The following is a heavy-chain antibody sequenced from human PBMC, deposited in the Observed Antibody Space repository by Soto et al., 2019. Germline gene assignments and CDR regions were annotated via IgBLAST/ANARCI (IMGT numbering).Heavy chain of an antibody. D-gene: IGHD4-17*01. J-gene: IGHJ4*02. V-gene: IGHV1-24*01. CDR1: GYTLTELS. CDR2: FDPEDGET. Sequence: ASVKVSCKVSGYTLTELSMHWVRQAPGKGLEWMGGFDPEDGETIYAQKFQGRVTMTEDTSTDTAYMELSSLRSEDTAVYYCATFFQDYGDYGLDYWGQGTLVTVSS. CDR3: ATFFQDYGDYGLDY.